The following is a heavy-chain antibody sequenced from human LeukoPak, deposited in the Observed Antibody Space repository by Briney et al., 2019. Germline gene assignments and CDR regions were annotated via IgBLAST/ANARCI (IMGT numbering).Heavy chain of an antibody. CDR3: AKGRDCTNGVCYTVEFDY. CDR1: GFTFSNYW. CDR2: ISGSGGST. V-gene: IGHV3-23*01. Sequence: PGGSLRLSCAASGFTFSNYWIHWVRQAPGKGLEWVSAISGSGGSTYYADSVKGRFTISRDNSKNTLYLQMNSLRAEDTAVYYCAKGRDCTNGVCYTVEFDYWGQGTLVTVSS. D-gene: IGHD2-8*01. J-gene: IGHJ4*02.